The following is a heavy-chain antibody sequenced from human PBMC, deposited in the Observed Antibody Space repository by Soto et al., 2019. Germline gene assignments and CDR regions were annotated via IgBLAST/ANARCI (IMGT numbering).Heavy chain of an antibody. CDR1: GGTFSSYT. Sequence: QVQQVQSGAEVKKPGSSVKVSCKASGGTFSSYTISWVRQAPGQGLEWMGRIIPILGIANYAQKFQGRVTITADKSTSTAYMELSSLRSEDTAVYYCARVPSSLLAAGKLFDYWGQGTLVTVSS. D-gene: IGHD6-13*01. J-gene: IGHJ4*02. CDR2: IIPILGIA. V-gene: IGHV1-69*02. CDR3: ARVPSSLLAAGKLFDY.